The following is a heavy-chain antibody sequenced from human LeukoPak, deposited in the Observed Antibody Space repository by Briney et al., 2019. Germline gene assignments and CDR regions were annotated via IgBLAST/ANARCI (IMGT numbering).Heavy chain of an antibody. Sequence: PSETLSLTCTVSGGSISSYYWSWIRQPPGKGLEWIGYIYYSGSTNYNPSLKSRVTISVDTSRNQFSLKLSSVTAADTAVYYCARSGGRTVTTRYFDLWGRGTLVTVSS. J-gene: IGHJ2*01. V-gene: IGHV4-59*08. D-gene: IGHD4-17*01. CDR3: ARSGGRTVTTRYFDL. CDR2: IYYSGST. CDR1: GGSISSYY.